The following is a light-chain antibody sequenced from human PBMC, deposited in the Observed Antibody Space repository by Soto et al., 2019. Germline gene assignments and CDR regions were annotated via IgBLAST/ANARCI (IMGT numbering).Light chain of an antibody. J-gene: IGLJ1*01. CDR1: SSNIVSNT. CDR3: LAWDDSLNGNL. CDR2: TND. V-gene: IGLV1-44*01. Sequence: QSVLTQPPSASGTPGQRVTISCSGSSSNIVSNTVYWYQQLPGMAPRLLIHTNDRRPSGVPDRFSGSKSGTSASLAISGLQSEDEADYYCLAWDDSLNGNLFGTGTKVTVL.